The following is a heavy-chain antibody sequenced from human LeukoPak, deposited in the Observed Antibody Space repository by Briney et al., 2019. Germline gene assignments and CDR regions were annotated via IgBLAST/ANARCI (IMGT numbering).Heavy chain of an antibody. CDR2: INHSGST. CDR1: GGSFSGYY. V-gene: IGHV4-34*01. CDR3: ARFRIVVVPAAPLGYGMDV. J-gene: IGHJ6*02. D-gene: IGHD2-2*01. Sequence: SETLSLTCAVYGGSFSGYYWSWIRQPPGKGLEWIGEINHSGSTSYNPSLKSRVTISVDTSKNQFSLKLSSVTAADTAVYYCARFRIVVVPAAPLGYGMDVWGQGTTVTVSS.